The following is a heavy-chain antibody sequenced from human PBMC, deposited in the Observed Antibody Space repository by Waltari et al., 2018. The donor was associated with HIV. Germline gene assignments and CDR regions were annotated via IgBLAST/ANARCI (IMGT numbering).Heavy chain of an antibody. J-gene: IGHJ4*02. V-gene: IGHV1-18*01. D-gene: IGHD6-13*01. Sequence: QVQLMQSGAEVRKPGASVKVSCQASGHTFPTYGTTWVRQAPGQGLEWMGWISPYSDYTYYAQNLQGRVTMTTDTSTATVYMELRSLRYDDTAVYYCARGIGSAAWYPFDNWGQGTLVTVSS. CDR1: GHTFPTYG. CDR3: ARGIGSAAWYPFDN. CDR2: ISPYSDYT.